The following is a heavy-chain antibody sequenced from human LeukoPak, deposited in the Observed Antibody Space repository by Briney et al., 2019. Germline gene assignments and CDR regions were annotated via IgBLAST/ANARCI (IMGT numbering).Heavy chain of an antibody. J-gene: IGHJ6*02. CDR3: AKIEIPGTPNYYGMDV. D-gene: IGHD1-14*01. CDR1: GFTFSRYA. V-gene: IGHV3-23*01. CDR2: ISGSGGST. Sequence: HSGGSLRLPCSASGFTFSRYAISGVPQSPGKAREGGSGISGSGGSTYYADSVKGRFTISRDNSKNTLYLQMNSLRGEDTAVYYCAKIEIPGTPNYYGMDVWGQGTTVTVS.